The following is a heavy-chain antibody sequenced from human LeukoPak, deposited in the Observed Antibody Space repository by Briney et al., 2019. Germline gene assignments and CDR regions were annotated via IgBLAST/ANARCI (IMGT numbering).Heavy chain of an antibody. CDR1: GFTLSNYA. CDR3: AKAPVTTCLGAYCYPFDL. D-gene: IGHD2-21*01. CDR2: ISVTGNT. Sequence: GGSLRLSCNASGFTLSNYAMTWVRQGPRKGLEWVSAISVTGNTYHAESLKGRFTISRDNSKDTLYLKMRSLRAEDAGVYYCAKAPVTTCLGAYCYPFDLWGQGTQVTVSS. J-gene: IGHJ4*02. V-gene: IGHV3-23*01.